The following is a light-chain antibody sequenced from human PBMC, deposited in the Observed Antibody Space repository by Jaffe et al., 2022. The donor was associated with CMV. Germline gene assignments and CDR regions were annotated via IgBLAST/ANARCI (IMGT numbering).Light chain of an antibody. CDR2: AAS. V-gene: IGKV1-9*01. J-gene: IGKJ3*01. CDR1: RGIATY. CDR3: QQLDSFPRT. Sequence: IQLTQSPSSLSASVGDRVTITCRASRGIATYLAWYQQKPGKAPNLLIYAASILQSGVPSRFSGSGSGTDFTLTISSLQPGDFATYYCQQLDSFPRTFGPGTKVDVK.